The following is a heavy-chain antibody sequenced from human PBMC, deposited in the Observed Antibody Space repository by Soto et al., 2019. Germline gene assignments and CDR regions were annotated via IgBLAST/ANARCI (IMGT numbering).Heavy chain of an antibody. Sequence: GGSLRLSCGASGFTFSVYAMTWVRQAPGKGLEWVSAISGNGDSTYYADSVKGRFTISRDNSKSTLHLQMNSLRVEDTAVYYCAKDRTFGPPLVRFDSWGQGTLVTVSS. CDR2: ISGNGDST. CDR1: GFTFSVYA. J-gene: IGHJ4*02. CDR3: AKDRTFGPPLVRFDS. D-gene: IGHD6-6*01. V-gene: IGHV3-23*01.